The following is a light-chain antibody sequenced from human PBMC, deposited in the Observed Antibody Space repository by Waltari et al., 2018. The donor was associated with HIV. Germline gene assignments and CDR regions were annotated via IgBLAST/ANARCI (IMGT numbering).Light chain of an antibody. J-gene: IGLJ2*01. CDR2: DDR. Sequence: SYLLAQPPSVSVAPGQTAILTCGGNNIGSQSGHWSLQKPGQAPLLIFYDDRDRPSGVPVRFSGSNSGNTATLTISGVEAGDEADYFCQVWDTAATEHVTFGGGTKLSVL. V-gene: IGLV3-21*02. CDR3: QVWDTAATEHVT. CDR1: NIGSQS.